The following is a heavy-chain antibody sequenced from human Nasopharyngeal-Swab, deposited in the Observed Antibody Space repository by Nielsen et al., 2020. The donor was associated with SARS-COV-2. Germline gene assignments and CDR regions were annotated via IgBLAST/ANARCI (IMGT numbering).Heavy chain of an antibody. CDR2: IKQDGSEK. J-gene: IGHJ4*02. Sequence: GGSLRLSCAVSGFTFSNYWMTWVRQAPGKGLEWVANIKQDGSEKYYLDSVKGRFTISRDNAQNSLYLQMNSLRAEDTAVYYCARDPYTSTDYWGQGTLVTVSS. D-gene: IGHD2-2*01. CDR1: GFTFSNYW. CDR3: ARDPYTSTDY. V-gene: IGHV3-7*01.